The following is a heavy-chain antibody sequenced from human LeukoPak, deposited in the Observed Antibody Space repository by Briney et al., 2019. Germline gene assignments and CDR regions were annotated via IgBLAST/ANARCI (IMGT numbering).Heavy chain of an antibody. J-gene: IGHJ4*02. CDR1: GGTFSSYA. V-gene: IGHV1-69*13. Sequence: SVKVSCKASGGTFSSYAISWVRQAPGQGLEWMGGIIPIFGTANYAQKFQGRVTITADESTSTAYMELSSLRSEDTAVYYCARGSYYYGSGSYPYYFDYWGQGTLVTVSS. D-gene: IGHD3-10*01. CDR2: IIPIFGTA. CDR3: ARGSYYYGSGSYPYYFDY.